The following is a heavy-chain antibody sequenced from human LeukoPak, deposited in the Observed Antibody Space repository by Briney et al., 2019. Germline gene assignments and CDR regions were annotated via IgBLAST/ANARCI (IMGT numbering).Heavy chain of an antibody. CDR1: GYTFTNYY. Sequence: ASVKVSCKASGYTFTNYYIHWVRQAPGQGLEWMGWISAYNGNTNYAQKLQGRVTMTTDTSTSTAYMELRSLRSDDTAVYYCARAGIAVAGRIFDYWGQGTLVTVSS. V-gene: IGHV1-18*04. CDR2: ISAYNGNT. CDR3: ARAGIAVAGRIFDY. J-gene: IGHJ4*02. D-gene: IGHD6-19*01.